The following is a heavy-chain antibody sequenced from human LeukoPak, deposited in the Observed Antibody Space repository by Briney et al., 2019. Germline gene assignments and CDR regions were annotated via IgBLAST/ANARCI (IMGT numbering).Heavy chain of an antibody. Sequence: ASVKVSCKASGYTFTSYDISWVRQAPGQGLEWMGWISAYNGNTNYAQKLQGRVTMTTDTSTSTAYMELRSLRSDDTAVYYCARLGYSYGLYYFDYWGQGTLVTVSS. CDR3: ARLGYSYGLYYFDY. CDR1: GYTFTSYD. D-gene: IGHD5-18*01. J-gene: IGHJ4*02. CDR2: ISAYNGNT. V-gene: IGHV1-18*01.